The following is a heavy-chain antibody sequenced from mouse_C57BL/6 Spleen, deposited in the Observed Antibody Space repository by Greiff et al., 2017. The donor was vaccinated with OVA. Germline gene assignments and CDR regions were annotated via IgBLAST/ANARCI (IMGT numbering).Heavy chain of an antibody. J-gene: IGHJ4*01. CDR3: ARNYDVRDYAMDY. Sequence: VKLMESGAELAKPGASVKLSCKASGYTFTSYWMHWVKQRPGQGLEWIGYINPSSGYTKYNQKFKDKATLTADKSSSTAYMQLSSLTYEDSAVYYCARNYDVRDYAMDYWGQGTSVTVSS. CDR2: INPSSGYT. D-gene: IGHD2-4*01. V-gene: IGHV1-7*01. CDR1: GYTFTSYW.